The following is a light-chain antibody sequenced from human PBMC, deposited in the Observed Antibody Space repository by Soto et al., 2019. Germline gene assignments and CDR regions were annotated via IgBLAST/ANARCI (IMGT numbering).Light chain of an antibody. CDR2: DVI. CDR1: SSDAGSYNF. J-gene: IGLJ2*01. V-gene: IGLV2-8*01. CDR3: SSYAGGDNFVV. Sequence: QSALTQPPSASGSPGQSVTISCTGTSSDAGSYNFVSWYQHHPGKAPKLMLYDVIKRPSGVPDRFSGSKSGNTASLTVSGLQAEDEADYYCSSYAGGDNFVVFGGGTKLTVL.